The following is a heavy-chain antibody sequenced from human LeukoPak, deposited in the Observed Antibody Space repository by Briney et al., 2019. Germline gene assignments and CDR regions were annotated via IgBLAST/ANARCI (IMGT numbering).Heavy chain of an antibody. CDR2: IYYSGST. D-gene: IGHD6-19*01. V-gene: IGHV4-39*07. J-gene: IGHJ5*02. Sequence: SETLSLTCTVSGGSISSGSYYWGWIRQPPGKGLEWIGSIYYSGSTYYNPSLKSRVTISVDTSKNQFSLKLRSVTAADTAVYYCARVRAVAGGAGVAGFDPWGQGTLVTVSS. CDR1: GGSISSGSYY. CDR3: ARVRAVAGGAGVAGFDP.